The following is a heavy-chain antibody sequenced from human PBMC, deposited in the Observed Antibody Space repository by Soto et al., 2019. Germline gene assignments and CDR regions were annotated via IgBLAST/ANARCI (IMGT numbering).Heavy chain of an antibody. V-gene: IGHV3-23*01. CDR1: GFTFSSYA. J-gene: IGHJ6*02. Sequence: SGGSLRLSCTASGFTFSSYAMSWVRQAPGNGLEWVSAISGGGGSTYYADSVKGRFTISRDNSKNTLYLQMNSLRAEGTAVYYCAKVDSYYYYHAMDVWGQGTTVTVSS. CDR2: ISGGGGST. CDR3: AKVDSYYYYHAMDV.